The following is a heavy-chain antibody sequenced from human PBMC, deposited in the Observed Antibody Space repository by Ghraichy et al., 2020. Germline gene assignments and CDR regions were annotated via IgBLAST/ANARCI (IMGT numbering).Heavy chain of an antibody. CDR2: IIPILGTA. J-gene: IGHJ4*02. CDR1: GGTFSRYG. D-gene: IGHD4-17*01. Sequence: AVKVSCKASGGTFSRYGFNWVRQAPGQGLEWMGGIIPILGTANYAQNFQGRVTITADESTTTAYMELSSLRSEDTAVYFCARWAGTVTMLWLGPFDYWGQGTLVTVSS. V-gene: IGHV1-69*13. CDR3: ARWAGTVTMLWLGPFDY.